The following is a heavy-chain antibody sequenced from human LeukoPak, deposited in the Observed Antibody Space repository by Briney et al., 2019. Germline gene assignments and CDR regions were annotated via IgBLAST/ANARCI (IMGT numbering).Heavy chain of an antibody. CDR1: GFSFSSYS. CDR3: ARDWNSMGYYYHMDV. CDR2: ISCGNSYI. Sequence: SGGSLRLSCAASGFSFSSYSMNWVRQAPGKGLEWVSCISCGNSYIYYADSVKGRFTISRDNAKNSLFLQMNSLRAEDTAVYYCARDWNSMGYYYHMDVWGKGPTVTVSS. J-gene: IGHJ6*03. V-gene: IGHV3-21*01. D-gene: IGHD2/OR15-2a*01.